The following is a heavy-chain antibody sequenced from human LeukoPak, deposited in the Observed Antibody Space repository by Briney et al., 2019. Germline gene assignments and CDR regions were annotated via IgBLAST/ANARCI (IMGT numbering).Heavy chain of an antibody. V-gene: IGHV3-23*01. CDR3: AKVAVSAAGTWWFDT. CDR2: IGGSGSST. J-gene: IGHJ5*02. Sequence: GGSLRLSCAASRFTFSSYAMGWVRQAPGKGLEWVSYIGGSGSSTYYADSVKGRITISRDNSRNTMFLQMNSLRADDTAVYYCAKVAVSAAGTWWFDTWGQGTLVSVSS. D-gene: IGHD6-13*01. CDR1: RFTFSSYA.